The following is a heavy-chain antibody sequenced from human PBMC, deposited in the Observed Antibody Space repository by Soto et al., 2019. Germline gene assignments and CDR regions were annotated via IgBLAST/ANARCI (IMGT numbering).Heavy chain of an antibody. V-gene: IGHV5-51*01. Sequence: PGESLKIPCKVSGNNFSSYWMAWVRQMPGKGLEWMWIIYAGDLDTKYSPSFQGHVTFSVDTSSSTAYLHWSSLQASDTAMYYCARLRTLVRGVPPLSRYYDGMDVWGQGTTVTVSS. CDR2: IYAGDLDT. CDR3: ARLRTLVRGVPPLSRYYDGMDV. CDR1: GNNFSSYW. J-gene: IGHJ6*02. D-gene: IGHD3-10*01.